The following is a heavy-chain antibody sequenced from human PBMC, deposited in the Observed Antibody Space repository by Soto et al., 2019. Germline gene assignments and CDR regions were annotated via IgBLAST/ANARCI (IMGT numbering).Heavy chain of an antibody. D-gene: IGHD6-13*01. CDR2: ISAYNGNT. V-gene: IGHV1-18*01. J-gene: IGHJ4*02. CDR3: ARGISSWVKTYYFDY. CDR1: GYTFTSYG. Sequence: ASVKVSCKASGYTFTSYGISWVRQAPGQGLEWMGWISAYNGNTNYAQKLQGRVTMTTDTSTSTAYMELRSLRSDDTAVYYCARGISSWVKTYYFDYWGQGTLVTVSS.